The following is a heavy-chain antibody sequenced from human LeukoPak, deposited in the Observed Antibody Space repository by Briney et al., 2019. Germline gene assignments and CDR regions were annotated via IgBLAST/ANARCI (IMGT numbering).Heavy chain of an antibody. D-gene: IGHD6-6*01. CDR3: ARDWYSTSSAGQIFDY. CDR1: GYPISRGYC. Sequence: SETLSLTCTGSGYPISRGYCWGWIRQPPGKGLEGIGSVSHSGSTYQNPSLKSRVTISLDTSKNQFSLRLSSVTAADTAVYYCARDWYSTSSAGQIFDYWGQGTLVTVSS. J-gene: IGHJ4*02. V-gene: IGHV4-38-2*02. CDR2: VSHSGST.